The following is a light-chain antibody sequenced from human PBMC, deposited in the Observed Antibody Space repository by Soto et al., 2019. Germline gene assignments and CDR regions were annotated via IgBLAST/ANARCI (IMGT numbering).Light chain of an antibody. CDR2: DVS. CDR1: SSDVGGYNY. J-gene: IGLJ1*01. Sequence: QSVLTQPASVSGSPGQSITICCTGTSSDVGGYNYVSWYQQHPDKAPKPMIYDVSNRPSGVSNRFSGSKSGNTASLTISGLQAEDEADYYCSSYTSSSTLCVFGTGTKVTVL. V-gene: IGLV2-14*01. CDR3: SSYTSSSTLCV.